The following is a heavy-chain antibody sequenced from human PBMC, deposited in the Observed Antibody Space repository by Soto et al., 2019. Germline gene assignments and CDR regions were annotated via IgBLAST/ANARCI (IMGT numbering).Heavy chain of an antibody. V-gene: IGHV4-31*03. CDR1: GGSISSGGYY. CDR2: INHSGST. J-gene: IGHJ6*03. D-gene: IGHD3-10*01. CDR3: ARERYYYGSGSLLPPLSGYYMDV. Sequence: SETLSLTCTVSGGSISSGGYYWSWIRQHPGKGLEWIGEINHSGSTNYNPSLKSRVTISVDTSKNQFSLKLSSVTAADTAVYYCARERYYYGSGSLLPPLSGYYMDVWGKGTTVTVSS.